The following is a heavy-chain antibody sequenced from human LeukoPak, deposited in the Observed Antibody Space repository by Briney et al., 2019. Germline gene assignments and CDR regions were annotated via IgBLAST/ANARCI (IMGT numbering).Heavy chain of an antibody. CDR1: GDSVSSNSAA. D-gene: IGHD2-2*02. Sequence: SQTLSLTCAISGDSVSSNSAAWNWIRQSPSRGLEWLGRTYYRSKWYNDYAVSVKSRITINPDTSKNQFSLQLNPVTPEDTAVYYCARDRGTYCSSTSCYTDYYYMDVWGKGTTVTVSS. J-gene: IGHJ6*03. CDR3: ARDRGTYCSSTSCYTDYYYMDV. V-gene: IGHV6-1*01. CDR2: TYYRSKWYN.